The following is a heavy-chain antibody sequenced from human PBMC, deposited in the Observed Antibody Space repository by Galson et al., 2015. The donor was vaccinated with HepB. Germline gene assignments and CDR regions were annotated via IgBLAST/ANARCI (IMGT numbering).Heavy chain of an antibody. V-gene: IGHV6-1*01. CDR3: VRRNAVGSIDY. CDR1: GDSVSSNSAV. J-gene: IGHJ4*02. CDR2: TYYRSKWYS. D-gene: IGHD3-10*01. Sequence: CAISGDSVSSNSAVWMWIRQSPSRGLEWLGRTYYRSKWYSDYAVSVKSRITINPDTSKNQFSLQLNSVTPEDTAVYYCVRRNAVGSIDYWGQGTLVAVSS.